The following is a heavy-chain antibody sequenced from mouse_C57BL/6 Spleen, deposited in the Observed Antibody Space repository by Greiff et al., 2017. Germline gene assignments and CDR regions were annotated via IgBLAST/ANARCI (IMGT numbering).Heavy chain of an antibody. Sequence: VQLQQSGAELVRPGASVTLSCKASGYTFTDYEMHWVKQTPVHGLEWIGAIDPETGGTAYNQKFKGKAILTADKSSSTAYMELRSLTSEDSAVXYCTVGSGSYFDVWGTGTTVTVSS. D-gene: IGHD1-1*01. J-gene: IGHJ1*03. CDR1: GYTFTDYE. CDR3: TVGSGSYFDV. V-gene: IGHV1-15*01. CDR2: IDPETGGT.